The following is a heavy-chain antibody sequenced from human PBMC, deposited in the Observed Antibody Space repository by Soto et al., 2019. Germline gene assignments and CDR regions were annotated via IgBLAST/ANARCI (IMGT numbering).Heavy chain of an antibody. CDR2: ITITGDTT. D-gene: IGHD2-21*02. CDR3: AKGGGGDHGY. J-gene: IGHJ4*02. CDR1: GFIFTTSD. V-gene: IGHV3-23*04. Sequence: EVQLVESEGGLVQPGGSLRLSCEASGFIFTTSDMSWVRQAPGKGLEWISSITITGDTTHYADSVKGRFTISRDNSRNPVFLQMNSLRVDDPVVYYGAKGGGGDHGYWGQGTLVAVSS.